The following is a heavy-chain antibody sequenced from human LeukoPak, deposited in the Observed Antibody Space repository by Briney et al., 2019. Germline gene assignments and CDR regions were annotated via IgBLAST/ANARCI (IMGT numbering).Heavy chain of an antibody. CDR1: GGSISSSTYY. CDR2: IYYSGST. Sequence: PSETLSLTCTVSGGSISSSTYYWGWIRQPPGKGLEWIGTIYYSGSTYYNPSLKSRVTISVDTSKNQFSLKLSSVTAADTAVYYCASVPSWGNWFDPWGQGTLVTVSS. D-gene: IGHD3-16*01. CDR3: ASVPSWGNWFDP. J-gene: IGHJ5*02. V-gene: IGHV4-39*07.